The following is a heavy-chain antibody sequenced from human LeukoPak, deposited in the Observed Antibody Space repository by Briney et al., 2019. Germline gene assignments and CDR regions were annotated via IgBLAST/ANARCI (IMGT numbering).Heavy chain of an antibody. J-gene: IGHJ4*02. CDR3: TGSSGWARYFDS. Sequence: PGGSLRLSCAASGDYWMSWVRQAPGKGLEGVANIKQDGSEKYYVDSVKGRFTISRDNAKNSLYLQMNSLRAEDTAVYYCTGSSGWARYFDSWGQGTLVTVSS. D-gene: IGHD6-19*01. CDR2: IKQDGSEK. CDR1: GDYW. V-gene: IGHV3-7*05.